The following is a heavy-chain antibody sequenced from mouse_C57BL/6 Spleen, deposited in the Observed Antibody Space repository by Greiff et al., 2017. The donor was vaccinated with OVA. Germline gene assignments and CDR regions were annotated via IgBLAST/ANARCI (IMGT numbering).Heavy chain of an antibody. CDR2: IDPSDSET. CDR3: ARWGVITIGDWFAY. J-gene: IGHJ3*01. CDR1: GYTFTSYW. D-gene: IGHD1-1*01. Sequence: VQLQQPGAELVRPGSSVKLSCKASGYTFTSYWMHWVKQRPIQGLEWIGNIDPSDSETRYNQKFKDKATLTVDKSSSTAYMQLSSLTSEDSAVYYCARWGVITIGDWFAYWGQGTLVTVSA. V-gene: IGHV1-52*01.